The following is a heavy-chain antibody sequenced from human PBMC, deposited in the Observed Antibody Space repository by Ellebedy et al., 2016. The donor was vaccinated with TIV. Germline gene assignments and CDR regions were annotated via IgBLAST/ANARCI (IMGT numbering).Heavy chain of an antibody. CDR2: ISAYNGNT. Sequence: ASVKVSCKASGYTFTSYYITWVRQAPGQGLEWMGWISAYNGNTNYAQKLQGRVTMTTDTSTSTAYMELRSLRSDDTAVYYCARGGYSSGWYEDLGAYWGQGTLVTVSS. D-gene: IGHD6-19*01. J-gene: IGHJ4*02. CDR3: ARGGYSSGWYEDLGAY. V-gene: IGHV1-18*01. CDR1: GYTFTSYY.